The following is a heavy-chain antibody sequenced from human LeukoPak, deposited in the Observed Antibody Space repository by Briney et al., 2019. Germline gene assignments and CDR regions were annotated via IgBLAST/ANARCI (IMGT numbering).Heavy chain of an antibody. CDR2: ISYDGSNK. CDR3: ASAADGYPWDY. D-gene: IGHD2-15*01. J-gene: IGHJ4*02. V-gene: IGHV3-30*03. Sequence: TGGPLRLSCAASGFTFSSYWMHWVRQAPGKGLEWVAVISYDGSNKYYADSVKGRFTISRDNAKNSLYLQMNSLRAEDTAVYYCASAADGYPWDYWGQGTLVTVSS. CDR1: GFTFSSYW.